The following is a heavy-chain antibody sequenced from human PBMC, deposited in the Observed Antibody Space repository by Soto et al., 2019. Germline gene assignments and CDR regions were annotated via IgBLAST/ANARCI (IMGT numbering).Heavy chain of an antibody. J-gene: IGHJ5*02. CDR2: IIPIFGTA. CDR3: AREGSSSYWFDP. CDR1: GGTFSSYA. D-gene: IGHD6-6*01. Sequence: ASVKVSCKASGGTFSSYAISWVRQAPGQGLEWMGGIIPIFGTANYAQKFQGRVTITADESTSTAYMELSSLRSEDTAVYYCAREGSSSYWFDPWGQGTLVTVSS. V-gene: IGHV1-69*13.